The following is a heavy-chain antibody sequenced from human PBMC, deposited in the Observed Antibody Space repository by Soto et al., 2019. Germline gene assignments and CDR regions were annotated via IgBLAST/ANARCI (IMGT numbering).Heavy chain of an antibody. CDR3: ARRDRSGFSYWLDT. Sequence: PSETLSLTCTVSGGSISDGYYWTWIRQHPGKGLERIGSISASGSTSYNPSLKSRLTVSVDKSKNQFSLNLRSVTAADTAVYYCARRDRSGFSYWLDTWGQGTLVTVSS. J-gene: IGHJ5*02. D-gene: IGHD3-22*01. CDR2: ISASGST. V-gene: IGHV4-31*03. CDR1: GGSISDGYY.